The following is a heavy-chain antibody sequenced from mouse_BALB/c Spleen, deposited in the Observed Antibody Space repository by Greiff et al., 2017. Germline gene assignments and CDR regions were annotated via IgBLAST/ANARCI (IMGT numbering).Heavy chain of an antibody. V-gene: IGHV5-6-5*01. Sequence: DVMLVESGGGLVKPGGSLKLSCAASGFTFSSYAMSWVRQTPEKRLEWVASISSGGSTYYPDSVKGRFTISRDNARNILYLQMSSLRSEDTAMYYCARAPIYYGNYDYWGQGTSVTVSS. CDR3: ARAPIYYGNYDY. J-gene: IGHJ4*01. D-gene: IGHD2-1*01. CDR1: GFTFSSYA. CDR2: ISSGGST.